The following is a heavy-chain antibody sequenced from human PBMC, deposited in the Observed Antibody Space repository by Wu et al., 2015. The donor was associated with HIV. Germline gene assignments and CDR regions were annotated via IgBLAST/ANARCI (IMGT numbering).Heavy chain of an antibody. D-gene: IGHD2-15*01. J-gene: IGHJ3*01. V-gene: IGHV1-2*02. CDR2: INANRGGI. CDR1: GYTFIDYY. CDR3: ARAYCSGGGCYSDAFDL. Sequence: QVQLLQSGPELKKPGASVMVSCKASGYTFIDYYIYWVRKTPGQGLEWMGWINANRGGIKYAQKFQGRVTMTRDTAVSTAYMELNSLRSDDTAVYYCARAYCSGGGCYSDAFDLWGQGTMVTVSS.